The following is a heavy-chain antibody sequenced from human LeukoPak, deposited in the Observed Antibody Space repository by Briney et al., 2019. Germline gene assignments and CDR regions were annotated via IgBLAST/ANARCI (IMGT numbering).Heavy chain of an antibody. D-gene: IGHD2/OR15-2a*01. V-gene: IGHV4-59*08. Sequence: PSETLSLTCTVSGGSISSYYWSWIRQPPGKGLEWIGYIYYSGSINYNPSLKSRVTISLDTSKNQFSLKLSSVTAADTAVYYCAGHHPRNTVDFWGQGTLVTVSS. J-gene: IGHJ4*02. CDR1: GGSISSYY. CDR2: IYYSGSI. CDR3: AGHHPRNTVDF.